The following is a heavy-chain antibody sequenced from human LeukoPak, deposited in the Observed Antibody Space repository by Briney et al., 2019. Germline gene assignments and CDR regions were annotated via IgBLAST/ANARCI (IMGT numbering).Heavy chain of an antibody. D-gene: IGHD2/OR15-2a*01. V-gene: IGHV4-59*08. Sequence: PSETLSLTCTVSGGSISSYYWSWIRQPPGKGLEWIGYIYYSGSINYNPSLKSRVTISLDTSKNQFSLKLSSVTAADTAVYYCAGHHPRNTVDFWGQGTLVTVSS. J-gene: IGHJ4*02. CDR1: GGSISSYY. CDR2: IYYSGSI. CDR3: AGHHPRNTVDF.